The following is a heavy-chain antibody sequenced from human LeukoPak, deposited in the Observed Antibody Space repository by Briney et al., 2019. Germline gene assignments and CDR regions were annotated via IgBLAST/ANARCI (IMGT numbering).Heavy chain of an antibody. J-gene: IGHJ4*02. CDR3: ARAGARGYSYGY. Sequence: ASVKVSCKVSGYTVTELSMHWVRQSPGKGLEWMGWINPNSGGTNYAQKFQGRVTMTRDTSISTAYMELSRLRSDDTAVYYCARAGARGYSYGYWGQGTLVTVSS. V-gene: IGHV1-2*02. D-gene: IGHD5-18*01. CDR2: INPNSGGT. CDR1: GYTVTELS.